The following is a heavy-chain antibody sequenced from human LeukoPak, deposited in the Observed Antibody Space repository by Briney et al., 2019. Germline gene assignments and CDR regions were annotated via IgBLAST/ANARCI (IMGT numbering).Heavy chain of an antibody. D-gene: IGHD3-10*01. V-gene: IGHV3-23*01. CDR3: AKGRDTMVRGVILTFDP. Sequence: GGSLRLSCAASGFTFSSYAMSWVRQAPGKGLEWVSAISGSGGSTYYADSVKGRFTISRDNSKDTLYLQMNSLRAEDTAVYYCAKGRDTMVRGVILTFDPWGQGTLVTVSS. J-gene: IGHJ5*02. CDR1: GFTFSSYA. CDR2: ISGSGGST.